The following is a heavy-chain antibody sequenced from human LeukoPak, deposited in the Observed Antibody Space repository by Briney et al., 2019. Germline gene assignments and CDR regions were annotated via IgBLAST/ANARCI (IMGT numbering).Heavy chain of an antibody. CDR3: VKVVANHDFDY. CDR1: GCSFNSFS. CDR2: ISSPGDST. J-gene: IGHJ4*02. D-gene: IGHD1-14*01. V-gene: IGHV3-64D*06. Sequence: PGGSLRPSCAASGCSFNSFSMHWVLQAPGKGLEYGLAISSPGDSTNYPASVTGRFTISRDNSKSTLYLQMSSLRPEDTALYYCVKVVANHDFDYWGQGTLVTVSS.